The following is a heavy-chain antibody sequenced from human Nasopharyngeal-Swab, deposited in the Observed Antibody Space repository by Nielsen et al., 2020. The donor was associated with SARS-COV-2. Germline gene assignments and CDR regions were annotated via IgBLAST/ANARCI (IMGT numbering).Heavy chain of an antibody. CDR3: ARGQRLWFGETGMDV. V-gene: IGHV4-34*01. Sequence: SETLSLTCAVYGGSFSGYYWSWIRQPPGKGLEWIGEINHSGSTNYNLSLKSRVTISVDTSKNQFSLKLSSVTAADTAVYYCARGQRLWFGETGMDVWGQGTTVTVSS. J-gene: IGHJ6*02. D-gene: IGHD3-10*01. CDR2: INHSGST. CDR1: GGSFSGYY.